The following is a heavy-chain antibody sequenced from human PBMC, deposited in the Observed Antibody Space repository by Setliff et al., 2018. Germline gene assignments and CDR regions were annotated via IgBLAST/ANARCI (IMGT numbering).Heavy chain of an antibody. CDR1: GDTFNNYA. CDR3: ARVQWEIAVKFHYNRMDV. Sequence: SVKVSCKTSGDTFNNYAITWVRQAPGQGPEWMGGIIPMFGPPTYAQQFQGRVTIAADELSGMVYMELSSLTSEDTAMYYCARVQWEIAVKFHYNRMDVWGEGTQVTVSS. D-gene: IGHD1-26*01. V-gene: IGHV1-69*13. J-gene: IGHJ6*04. CDR2: IIPMFGPP.